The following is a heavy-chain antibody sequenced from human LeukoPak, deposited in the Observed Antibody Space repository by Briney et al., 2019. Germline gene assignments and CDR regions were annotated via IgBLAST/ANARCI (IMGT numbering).Heavy chain of an antibody. CDR3: VRDFSRTRLERPFDY. J-gene: IGHJ4*02. V-gene: IGHV1-24*01. Sequence: ASVKVSCKVSGYTLTELSMHWVRQAPGKGLEWMGGFDPEDGETIYAQKFQGRVTMTEDTSTDTAYMELSSLRSEDTAVYYCVRDFSRTRLERPFDYWGQGTLVTVSS. D-gene: IGHD1-1*01. CDR1: GYTLTELS. CDR2: FDPEDGET.